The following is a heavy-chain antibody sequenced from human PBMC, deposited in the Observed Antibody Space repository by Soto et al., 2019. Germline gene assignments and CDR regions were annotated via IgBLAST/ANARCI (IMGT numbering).Heavy chain of an antibody. CDR2: IYYSGST. D-gene: IGHD4-17*01. CDR1: GGSISSSSYY. J-gene: IGHJ4*02. CDR3: ARRYGDYDY. V-gene: IGHV4-39*01. Sequence: SETLSLPCTVSGGSISSSSYYWGWIRQPPGKGLEWIGSIYYSGSTYYNPSLKSRVTISVDTSKNQFSLKLSSVTAADTAVYYCARRYGDYDYWGQGTLVTVSS.